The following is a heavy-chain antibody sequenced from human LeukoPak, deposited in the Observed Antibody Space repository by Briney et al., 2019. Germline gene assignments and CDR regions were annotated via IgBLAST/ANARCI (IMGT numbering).Heavy chain of an antibody. CDR3: ARHRWATETAGIDY. CDR2: IFHSGST. CDR1: GGSISSSSYY. V-gene: IGHV4-39*01. Sequence: SETLSLTCTVSGGSISSSSYYWGWIRQPPGKGLEWIGSIFHSGSTYNNPSLKSRVTIFVDTSKNQFSLKLSSVTAADTAVYYCARHRWATETAGIDYWGRGTLVTVSS. J-gene: IGHJ4*02. D-gene: IGHD4-17*01.